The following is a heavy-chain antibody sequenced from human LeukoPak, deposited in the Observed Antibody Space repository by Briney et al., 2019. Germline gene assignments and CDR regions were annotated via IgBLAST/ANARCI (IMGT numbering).Heavy chain of an antibody. CDR1: GFTFSSYW. V-gene: IGHV3-66*01. CDR3: ARAGGYSDSSGHYRSYHFDY. J-gene: IGHJ4*02. Sequence: QTGGSLRLSCAASGFTFSSYWMSWVRQAPGKGLEWVSVIDTGGSTYYADFVKGRFTISRDNSKNTLYLQMNSLRAEDTAVYYCARAGGYSDSSGHYRSYHFDYWGQGTLVTVSS. CDR2: IDTGGST. D-gene: IGHD3-22*01.